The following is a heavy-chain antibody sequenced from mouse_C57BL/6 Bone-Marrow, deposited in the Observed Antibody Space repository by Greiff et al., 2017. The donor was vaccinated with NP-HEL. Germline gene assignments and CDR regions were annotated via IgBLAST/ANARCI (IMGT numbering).Heavy chain of an antibody. J-gene: IGHJ4*01. CDR2: ISYDGSN. CDR3: ELRYYSNYDYAMDY. D-gene: IGHD2-5*01. CDR1: GYSINSGYY. Sequence: ESGPGLVKPSQSLSLTCSVSGYSINSGYYWNWIRKLPGNQLEWVGYISYDGSNYYKPSLKNRISITRDTSKNQFFLKLKSVTTENTATYDCELRYYSNYDYAMDYWGQGTSVTVSS. V-gene: IGHV3-6*01.